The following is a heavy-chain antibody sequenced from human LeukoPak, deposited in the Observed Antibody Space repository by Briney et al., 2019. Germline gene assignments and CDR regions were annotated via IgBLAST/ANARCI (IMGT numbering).Heavy chain of an antibody. CDR3: ARMMASIPRGVPDY. J-gene: IGHJ4*02. Sequence: GGSLRLSCASSGFTFSSYWMTWVRQAPGKGLEWVANLKQNGSEKYYVDSVKGRFTISRDNAKSSLYLQMDSLRAEDTAVYYCARMMASIPRGVPDYWGQGTLVTVTS. CDR1: GFTFSSYW. V-gene: IGHV3-7*01. CDR2: LKQNGSEK. D-gene: IGHD5-24*01.